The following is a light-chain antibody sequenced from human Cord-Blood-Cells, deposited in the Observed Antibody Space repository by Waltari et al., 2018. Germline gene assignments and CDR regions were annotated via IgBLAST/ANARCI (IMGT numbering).Light chain of an antibody. CDR3: QQYGSSPPLT. V-gene: IGKV3-20*01. J-gene: IGKJ4*01. Sequence: EIVLTQSPVTLSLSPGERATLSCRASQSVSSSYLAWYQQKPGQAPRLLIYGASSRATGIPDRFSGSWSGTDFTLTISRLEPEDFAVYDCQQYGSSPPLTFGGGTKVEIK. CDR1: QSVSSSY. CDR2: GAS.